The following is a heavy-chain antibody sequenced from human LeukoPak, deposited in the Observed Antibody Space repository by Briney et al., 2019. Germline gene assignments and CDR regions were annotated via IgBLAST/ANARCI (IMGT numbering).Heavy chain of an antibody. Sequence: ASVKVSCKASGYTFTGYYMHWVRQAPGQGLEWMGWINTNTGNPTYAQGFTGRFVFSLDTSVSTAYLQISSLKAEDTAVYYCAREGSKIPQGFDIWGQGTMVTVSS. CDR2: INTNTGNP. CDR1: GYTFTGYY. CDR3: AREGSKIPQGFDI. V-gene: IGHV7-4-1*02. J-gene: IGHJ3*02.